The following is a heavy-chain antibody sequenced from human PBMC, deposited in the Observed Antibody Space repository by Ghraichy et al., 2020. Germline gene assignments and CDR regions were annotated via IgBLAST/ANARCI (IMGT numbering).Heavy chain of an antibody. CDR1: GYSFTTYW. CDR3: ARHPGDSRGFHPQHLYFDL. V-gene: IGHV5-51*01. D-gene: IGHD6-19*01. Sequence: GESLNISCKGSGYSFTTYWIGWVRQMPGKGLEWMGIIYPGDSDTRYSPSFQGQVTISADKSISTAYLQWSSLKASDTAIYYCARHPGDSRGFHPQHLYFDLWGRGTLVTVSS. J-gene: IGHJ2*01. CDR2: IYPGDSDT.